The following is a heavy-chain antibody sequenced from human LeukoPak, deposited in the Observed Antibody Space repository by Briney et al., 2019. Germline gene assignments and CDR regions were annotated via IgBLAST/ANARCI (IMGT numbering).Heavy chain of an antibody. CDR2: ISGDYGYT. J-gene: IGHJ4*02. V-gene: IGHV1-18*04. Sequence: GASVNVSCTASRYTFNSHGISGIGPAPAQGTEWMGWISGDYGYTKYAQKFQGRVTMTTDTSTDTSYMELRSLRSDDTAVYYCARNKTTGGGGFDYWGQGTLITVSS. D-gene: IGHD3-16*01. CDR1: RYTFNSHG. CDR3: ARNKTTGGGGFDY.